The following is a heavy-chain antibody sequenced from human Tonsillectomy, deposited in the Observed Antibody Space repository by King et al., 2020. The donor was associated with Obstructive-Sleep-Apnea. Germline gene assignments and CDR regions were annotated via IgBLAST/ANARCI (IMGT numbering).Heavy chain of an antibody. CDR1: GGTFSSYA. Sequence: VQLVQSGAEVKKPGSSVKVSCKASGGTFSSYAISWVRQAPGQGLEWMGGIIPILGIANYAQKFQGRVTITADKSTSTAYMELSSLRSEDTAVDYCARGWTLDCYNLTPLEDWGQGTLVTVSS. J-gene: IGHJ4*02. V-gene: IGHV1-69*04. D-gene: IGHD5-24*01. CDR2: IIPILGIA. CDR3: ARGWTLDCYNLTPLED.